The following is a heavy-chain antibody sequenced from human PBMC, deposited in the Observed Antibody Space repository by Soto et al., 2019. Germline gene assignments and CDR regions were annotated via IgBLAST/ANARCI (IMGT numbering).Heavy chain of an antibody. J-gene: IGHJ5*02. CDR1: GGSISSGDYY. D-gene: IGHD3-9*01. CDR2: IYNSGST. Sequence: SETLSLTCTVSGGSISSGDYYWSWIRQPPGKGLEWIGYIYNSGSTYYNPSLKSRVTISVDTSKNQVSLKMSSVTAADTAVYYCARGRTYYDILTGYPGNCFDPWGQGTLVTVSS. V-gene: IGHV4-30-4*01. CDR3: ARGRTYYDILTGYPGNCFDP.